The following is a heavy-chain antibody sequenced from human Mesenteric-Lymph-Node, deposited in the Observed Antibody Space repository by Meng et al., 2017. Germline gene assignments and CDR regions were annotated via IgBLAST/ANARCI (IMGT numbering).Heavy chain of an antibody. J-gene: IGHJ5*02. D-gene: IGHD1-14*01. V-gene: IGHV4-30-4*08. CDR2: IYYSGNT. CDR1: GGSVSSGGYY. Sequence: QVPLQESGPGLVKPSQTLSLTCTVSGGSVSSGGYYWTWIRQPPGKGLEWIGYIYYSGNTYYNPSLKSRVTISIDTSKNQFSLKLSSVTAADTAVYYCARAEYYNWFDPWGQGTLVTVSS. CDR3: ARAEYYNWFDP.